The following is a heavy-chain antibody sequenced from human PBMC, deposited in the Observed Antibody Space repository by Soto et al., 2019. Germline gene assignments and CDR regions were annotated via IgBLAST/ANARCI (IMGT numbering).Heavy chain of an antibody. CDR1: GYTLTELS. Sequence: ASVKVSCKVSGYTLTELSMHWVRQAPGKGLEWMGGFDPEDGETIYAQKFQGRVTMTEDTSTDTACMELSSLRSEDTAVYYCATNTRSPSYFDYWGQGTLVTVS. CDR2: FDPEDGET. CDR3: ATNTRSPSYFDY. V-gene: IGHV1-24*01. D-gene: IGHD3-10*01. J-gene: IGHJ4*02.